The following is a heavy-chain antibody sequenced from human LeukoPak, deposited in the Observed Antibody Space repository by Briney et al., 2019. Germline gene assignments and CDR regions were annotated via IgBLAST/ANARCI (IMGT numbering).Heavy chain of an antibody. D-gene: IGHD2-2*01. J-gene: IGHJ3*02. V-gene: IGHV4-38-2*01. CDR1: GYPMNSGHY. Sequence: SETLSLTCAVSGYPMNSGHYWGWIRQPPGKGLEWIASIYHGGRSYYNPSLKSRVTISVDTSKNQFSLKMSSVIAADTAVYYCARILGYCTSTNCHDAFDIWGQGTMVTVSS. CDR2: IYHGGRS. CDR3: ARILGYCTSTNCHDAFDI.